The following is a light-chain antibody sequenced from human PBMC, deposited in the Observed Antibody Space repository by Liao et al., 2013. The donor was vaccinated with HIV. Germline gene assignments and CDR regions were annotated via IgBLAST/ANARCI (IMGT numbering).Light chain of an antibody. V-gene: IGLV3-1*01. CDR2: QDI. Sequence: SYELTQPPSVSVSPGQAASITCSGDKLGNKYICWNQQMLVIYQDIKRPSGIPERFSGSNSGNTATLTISGTQAMDEADYYCQAWDSSTVVFGGGTKLTVL. CDR3: QAWDSSTVV. CDR1: KLGNKY. J-gene: IGLJ2*01.